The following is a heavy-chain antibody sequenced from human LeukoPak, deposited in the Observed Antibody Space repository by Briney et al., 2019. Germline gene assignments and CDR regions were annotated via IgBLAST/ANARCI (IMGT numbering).Heavy chain of an antibody. CDR1: GYTFTSYY. J-gene: IGHJ4*02. Sequence: GASVKVSCKASGYTFTSYYMHWVRQAPGQGLEWMGIINPSGGSTSYAQKFQGRVTMTRDTSTSTVYMELSSLRSEDTGVYYCARVYYYDSSGYHLGVDYWGQGTLVTVSS. CDR3: ARVYYYDSSGYHLGVDY. CDR2: INPSGGST. D-gene: IGHD3-22*01. V-gene: IGHV1-46*01.